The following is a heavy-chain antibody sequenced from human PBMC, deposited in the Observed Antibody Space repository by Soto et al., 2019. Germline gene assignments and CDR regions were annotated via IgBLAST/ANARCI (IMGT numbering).Heavy chain of an antibody. D-gene: IGHD1-26*01. CDR1: GFTLSSYA. CDR2: ISYDGSNK. Sequence: GGSLRLSCAASGFTLSSYAMHWVRQAPGKGLEWVAVISYDGSNKYYADSVKGRFTISRDNSKNTLYLQMNSLRAEDTAVYYCASGSGSRGGNWGQGTLVTVSS. CDR3: ASGSGSRGGN. J-gene: IGHJ4*02. V-gene: IGHV3-30-3*01.